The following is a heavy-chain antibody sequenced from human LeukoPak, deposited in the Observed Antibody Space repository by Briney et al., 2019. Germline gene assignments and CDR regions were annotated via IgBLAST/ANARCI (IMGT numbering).Heavy chain of an antibody. J-gene: IGHJ4*02. CDR1: GYIFTGHY. D-gene: IGHD6-6*01. CDR2: INPKSGGT. CDR3: ARVPPYSSSSGLGY. V-gene: IGHV1-2*02. Sequence: ASVKVSCKASGYIFTGHYMHWVRQAPGQGLEWMGWINPKSGGTNYAQKFQGRVTMTRDTSISTAYMELRSLRSDDTAVYYCARVPPYSSSSGLGYWGQGTLVTVSS.